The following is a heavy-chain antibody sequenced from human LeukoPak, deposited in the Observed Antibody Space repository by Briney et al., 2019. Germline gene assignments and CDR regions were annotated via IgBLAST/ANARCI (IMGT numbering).Heavy chain of an antibody. CDR1: GYSFTSYW. J-gene: IGHJ4*02. Sequence: NAGESLKISCKGSGYSFTSYWIGWVRPMPGKGLEWMGIIYPGDSDTRYSPSFQGQVTISADKSISTAYLQWSSLKASDTAMYYCARQYCSGGSCYSDYWGQGTLVTVSS. V-gene: IGHV5-51*01. CDR3: ARQYCSGGSCYSDY. CDR2: IYPGDSDT. D-gene: IGHD2-15*01.